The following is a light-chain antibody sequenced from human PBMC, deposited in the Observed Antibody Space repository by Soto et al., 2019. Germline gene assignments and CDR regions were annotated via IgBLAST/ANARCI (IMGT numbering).Light chain of an antibody. CDR3: CLYTASYSV. J-gene: IGLJ3*02. Sequence: QSALTQPRSVSGSPGQSVAISCTATSSDAGGFDFVSWYQQHPGKAPKLVIYDVSKRPSGVPDRFSGSRSGDTASLTISGLQAEDEADYYCCLYTASYSVFGGGTKVTVL. CDR1: SSDAGGFDF. V-gene: IGLV2-11*01. CDR2: DVS.